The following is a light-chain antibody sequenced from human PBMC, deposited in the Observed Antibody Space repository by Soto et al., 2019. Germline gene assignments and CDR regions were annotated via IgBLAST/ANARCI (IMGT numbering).Light chain of an antibody. CDR1: SSDIGGYKY. CDR3: SSYTSSGTLYV. J-gene: IGLJ1*01. V-gene: IGLV2-14*01. CDR2: EVT. Sequence: QSALTQPASVSGSPGQSITISCTGTSSDIGGYKYVSWYQQHPGNAPKLMIYEVTYRPSGVSDRFSGSKSGNTASLTVSGLQAEDEADYYCSSYTSSGTLYVFGTGTKVTVL.